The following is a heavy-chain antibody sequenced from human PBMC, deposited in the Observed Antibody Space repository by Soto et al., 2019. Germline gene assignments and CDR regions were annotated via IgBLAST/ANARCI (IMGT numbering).Heavy chain of an antibody. J-gene: IGHJ4*02. Sequence: QVQLVESGGGVVPPGRSLRLSCAASGFMFSRYAMHWVRQAPGKGLEWVAVISKDGSVIYYADSVKGRFNISRDKSKNMVYLQLNSLRYEETAVFYCVRSRSGAVPDSFAYWGQGTLVTVAS. CDR2: ISKDGSVI. CDR3: VRSRSGAVPDSFAY. V-gene: IGHV3-30*04. D-gene: IGHD3-10*01. CDR1: GFMFSRYA.